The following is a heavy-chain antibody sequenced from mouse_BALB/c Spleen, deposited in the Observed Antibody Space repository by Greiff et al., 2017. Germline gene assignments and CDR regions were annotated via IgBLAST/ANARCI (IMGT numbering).Heavy chain of an antibody. Sequence: VQLQQSGPELVKPGASVKMSCKASGYTFTSYVMHWVKQKPGQGLEWIGYINPYNDGTKYNEKFKGKATLTSDKSSSTAYMELSSLTSEDSAVYYCARGDGYDGYYAMDYWGQGTSVTVSS. D-gene: IGHD2-2*01. J-gene: IGHJ4*01. V-gene: IGHV1-14*01. CDR3: ARGDGYDGYYAMDY. CDR1: GYTFTSYV. CDR2: INPYNDGT.